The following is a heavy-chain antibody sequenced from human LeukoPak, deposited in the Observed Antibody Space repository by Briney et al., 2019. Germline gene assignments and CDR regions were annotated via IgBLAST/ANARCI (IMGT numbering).Heavy chain of an antibody. D-gene: IGHD5-18*01. CDR2: IKQDGSEK. CDR3: ARDKEGYSYGEFDY. Sequence: GGSLRLSCAASGFTFSSYWMSWVRQAPGKGLEWVANIKQDGSEKYYVDSVKGRFTISRDNSKNTLYLQMNSLRAEDTAVYYCARDKEGYSYGEFDYWGQGTLVTVSS. CDR1: GFTFSSYW. J-gene: IGHJ4*02. V-gene: IGHV3-7*01.